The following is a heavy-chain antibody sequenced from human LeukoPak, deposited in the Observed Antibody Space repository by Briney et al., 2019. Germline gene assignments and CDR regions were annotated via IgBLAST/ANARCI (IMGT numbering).Heavy chain of an antibody. CDR1: GYTFTSYD. J-gene: IGHJ4*02. Sequence: GASVKVSCKASGYTFTSYDINWVRQATGQGLEWMGWMNPNSGNTGYAQKLQGRVTMTRNTSISTAYMELSSLRSEDTAVYYCAIRPATIQPDYWGQGTLVTVSS. D-gene: IGHD5-12*01. V-gene: IGHV1-8*01. CDR2: MNPNSGNT. CDR3: AIRPATIQPDY.